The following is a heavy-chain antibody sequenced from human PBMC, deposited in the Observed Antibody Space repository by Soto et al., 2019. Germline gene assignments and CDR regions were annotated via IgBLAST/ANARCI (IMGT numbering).Heavy chain of an antibody. D-gene: IGHD3-10*01. CDR1: GYTFTGYY. Sequence: ASVKVSCKASGYTFTGYYMHWVRQAPGQGLEWMGWINPNSGGTNYAQKFQGWVTMTRDTSISTAYMELSRLRSEDTAVYYCARVGPMTMVRDLYYYCGMDVWGQGITVTFSS. V-gene: IGHV1-2*04. CDR3: ARVGPMTMVRDLYYYCGMDV. CDR2: INPNSGGT. J-gene: IGHJ6*02.